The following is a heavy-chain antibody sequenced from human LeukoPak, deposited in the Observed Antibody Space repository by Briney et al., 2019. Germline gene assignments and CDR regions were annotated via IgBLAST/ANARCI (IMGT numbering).Heavy chain of an antibody. CDR2: ISSGSSTI. D-gene: IGHD3-10*01. J-gene: IGHJ4*02. CDR3: ARAGTYYYGSEHDY. Sequence: GGSLRLSCAASGFTFSIYSMNWVRQAPGKGLEWVSYISSGSSTIYYADSVKGRFTISRDNAKNSLHLQMNSLRAEDTAVYYCARAGTYYYGSEHDYWGQGTLVTVSS. CDR1: GFTFSIYS. V-gene: IGHV3-48*04.